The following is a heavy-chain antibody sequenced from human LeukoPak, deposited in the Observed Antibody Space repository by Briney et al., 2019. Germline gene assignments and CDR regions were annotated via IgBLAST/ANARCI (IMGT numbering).Heavy chain of an antibody. CDR3: ARSPLYGDYDY. Sequence: ASVKVSCKASGYTFTGYYMHWVRQAPGQGLEWMGRINPNSGGTNYAQKFQGRVTMTRDTSISTAYMELSRLRSDDTAMYYCARSPLYGDYDYWGQGTLVTVSS. D-gene: IGHD4-17*01. V-gene: IGHV1-2*06. CDR2: INPNSGGT. J-gene: IGHJ4*02. CDR1: GYTFTGYY.